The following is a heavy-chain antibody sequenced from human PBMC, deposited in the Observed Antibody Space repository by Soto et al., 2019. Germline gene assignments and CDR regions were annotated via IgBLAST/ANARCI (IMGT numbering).Heavy chain of an antibody. V-gene: IGHV3-23*01. CDR1: GFTFSIYA. CDR3: AKDLGWGNGEPHYYFDY. CDR2: ISGSGGST. Sequence: GGSLRLSCAASGFTFSIYAMSWVRQAPGKGLEWVSAISGSGGSTYYADSVKGRFTISRDNSKNTLYLQMNSLRAEDTAVYYCAKDLGWGNGEPHYYFDYWGQGTLVTVSS. J-gene: IGHJ4*02. D-gene: IGHD4-17*01.